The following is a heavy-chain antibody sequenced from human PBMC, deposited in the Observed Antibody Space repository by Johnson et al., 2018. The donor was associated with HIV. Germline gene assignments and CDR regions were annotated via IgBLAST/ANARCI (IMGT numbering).Heavy chain of an antibody. CDR2: ISWDGGST. CDR1: GFTFDDYG. Sequence: VQLVESGGGLVQPGGSLRLSCTASGFTFDDYGMSWVRQAPGKGLEWVSGISWDGGSTYYADSVKGRFTISRDNSKNSLYLPMNSLRAEDTALYYFASSLHYYDSSGYRGAFDIWGQGTMVTVSS. V-gene: IGHV3-43D*03. D-gene: IGHD3-22*01. CDR3: ASSLHYYDSSGYRGAFDI. J-gene: IGHJ3*02.